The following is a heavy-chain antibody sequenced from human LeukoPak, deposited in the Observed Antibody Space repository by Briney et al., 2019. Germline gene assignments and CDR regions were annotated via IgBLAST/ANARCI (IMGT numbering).Heavy chain of an antibody. CDR2: IWYDGSNK. CDR1: GFTLSSNG. V-gene: IGHV3-33*06. J-gene: IGHJ4*02. CDR3: AKGPPADDAVDQGNFDY. Sequence: PGRSLRLSCAASGFTLSSNGMYWGRKAQGKGLEWVAVIWYDGSNKHYADSVKSRLTISRDNSKNTLYLQMNSLRVEDTAVYYCAKGPPADDAVDQGNFDYWGQGTLVTVSS. D-gene: IGHD6-19*01.